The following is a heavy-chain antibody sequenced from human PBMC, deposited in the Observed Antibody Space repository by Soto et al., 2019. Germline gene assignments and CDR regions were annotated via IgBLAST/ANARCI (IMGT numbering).Heavy chain of an antibody. CDR1: GFIFSSYA. J-gene: IGHJ3*02. Sequence: GGSLRLSCAASGFIFSSYAMSWVRQGPGKGLEWVSGISGSGGTTYYADSVKGRFTISRDNSKNTLYLQMNSLRAEDPAIYYCAKRFAYSSGLDGFDIWGQGTMVTVSS. CDR2: ISGSGGTT. CDR3: AKRFAYSSGLDGFDI. D-gene: IGHD6-19*01. V-gene: IGHV3-23*01.